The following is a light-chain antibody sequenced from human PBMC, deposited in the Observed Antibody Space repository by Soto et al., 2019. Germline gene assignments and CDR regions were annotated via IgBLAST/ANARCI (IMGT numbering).Light chain of an antibody. V-gene: IGKV1-27*01. CDR1: QGIAPY. CDR2: ATS. CDR3: QKYNSAPLT. J-gene: IGKJ4*01. Sequence: DVQMTQSPSSLSAFVGDRGTITCRAIQGIAPYLAWSQHKPGKVPKLLIYATSTLQSGVPSRFSGSGSGTDFTLTINRLRTEDDVTYYCQKYNSAPLTFGGGTKVEIK.